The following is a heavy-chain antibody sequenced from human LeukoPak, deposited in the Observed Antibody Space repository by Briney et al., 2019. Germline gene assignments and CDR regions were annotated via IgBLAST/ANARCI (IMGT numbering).Heavy chain of an antibody. CDR2: IESITDGGTT. Sequence: GGSHRLSCAASGFSFSDAWMSWVRQIPGKGLEWVGRIESITDGGTTDYAAPVKGRFTISRDDSTNTLYLQMNSLKSEDTAVYYCTTYGSGRKFDYWGQGILVTVSS. CDR3: TTYGSGRKFDY. V-gene: IGHV3-15*04. CDR1: GFSFSDAW. D-gene: IGHD3-10*01. J-gene: IGHJ4*02.